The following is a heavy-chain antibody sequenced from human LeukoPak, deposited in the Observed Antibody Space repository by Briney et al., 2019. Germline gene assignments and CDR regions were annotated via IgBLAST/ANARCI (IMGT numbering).Heavy chain of an antibody. V-gene: IGHV3-30*18. CDR3: AKSADEFGDYEEVGSLGY. J-gene: IGHJ4*02. D-gene: IGHD4-17*01. Sequence: PGGSLRLSCAASGFTFRRFGMHWVRQAPGKGLEWVAVLSYDGSDKYYGGSVKGRFIISRDNSKNTLYLQMNSLRAEGTAIYFCAKSADEFGDYEEVGSLGYWGQGTLVTVSS. CDR2: LSYDGSDK. CDR1: GFTFRRFG.